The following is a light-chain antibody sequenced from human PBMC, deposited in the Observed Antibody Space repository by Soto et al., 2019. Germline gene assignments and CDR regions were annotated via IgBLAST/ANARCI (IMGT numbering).Light chain of an antibody. CDR3: QQYSSYWT. J-gene: IGKJ1*01. V-gene: IGKV1-5*02. CDR1: QSISSW. Sequence: EIHMTQSPYTRSASVGDRVSIISRASQSISSWLAWYQQKPGKAPKFLIYDASNLESGVPSRFSGSGSGTEFTLTISSLQPDDFATYYCQQYSSYWTFGQGTKVDIK. CDR2: DAS.